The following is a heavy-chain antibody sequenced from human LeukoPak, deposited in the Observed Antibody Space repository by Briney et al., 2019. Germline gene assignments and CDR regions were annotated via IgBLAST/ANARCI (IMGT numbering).Heavy chain of an antibody. J-gene: IGHJ4*02. V-gene: IGHV3-7*03. CDR3: TRAKYVWRSCIDH. CDR2: IKEDGSEK. Sequence: GGSLRLSCAASGFSFSTYWMTWVRQAPGKGLEWVANIKEDGSEKYCANSVKGRFTISRDNAKNSLYLQMNSLRAEDTAVYYCTRAKYVWRSCIDHWGQGILVTVSS. D-gene: IGHD3-16*01. CDR1: GFSFSTYW.